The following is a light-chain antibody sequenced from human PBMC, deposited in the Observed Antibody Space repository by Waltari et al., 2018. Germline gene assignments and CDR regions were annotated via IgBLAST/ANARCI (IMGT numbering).Light chain of an antibody. CDR2: EDT. Sequence: HSALTQPASVSGSPGQSITISCTGTSSDVGSYNLVSWYQQHPDKAPKPMIYEDTKRSSGVSNRFSGSKSVNTASLTISGLQAEDEADYYCCSYAGSSTLVFGGGTKLTVL. V-gene: IGLV2-23*01. J-gene: IGLJ3*02. CDR3: CSYAGSSTLV. CDR1: SSDVGSYNL.